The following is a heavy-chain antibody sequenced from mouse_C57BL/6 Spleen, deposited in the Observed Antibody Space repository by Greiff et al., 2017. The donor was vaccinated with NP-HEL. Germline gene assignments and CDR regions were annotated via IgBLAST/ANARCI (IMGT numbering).Heavy chain of an antibody. V-gene: IGHV1-54*01. J-gene: IGHJ2*01. Sequence: QVQLKESGAELVRPGTSVKVSCKASGYAFTNYLIEWVKQRPGQGLEWIGVINPGSGGTNYTEKFKGKATLTADKSSSTAYMQLSSLTSEDSAVYFCAREGGDDYVFDYWGQGTTLTVSS. CDR2: INPGSGGT. CDR1: GYAFTNYL. CDR3: AREGGDDYVFDY. D-gene: IGHD2-4*01.